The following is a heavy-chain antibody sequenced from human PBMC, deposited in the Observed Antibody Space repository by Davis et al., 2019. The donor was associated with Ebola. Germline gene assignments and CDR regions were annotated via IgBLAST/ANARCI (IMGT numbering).Heavy chain of an antibody. CDR3: AKDFNPSGDLIYCFDS. CDR2: INWNSGSM. CDR1: GFTFDDYA. D-gene: IGHD4-17*01. J-gene: IGHJ4*02. Sequence: PGGSLRLSCAASGFTFDDYAMHWVRQAPGKGLEWVSGINWNSGSMAYADSVKGRFTISRDNAKNSLYLQMNSLTPEDTAFYYCAKDFNPSGDLIYCFDSWGQGTLVTVSS. V-gene: IGHV3-9*01.